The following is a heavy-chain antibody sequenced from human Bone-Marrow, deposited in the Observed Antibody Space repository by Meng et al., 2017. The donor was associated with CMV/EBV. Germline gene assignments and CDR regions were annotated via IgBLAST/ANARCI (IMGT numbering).Heavy chain of an antibody. CDR2: INHSGST. V-gene: IGHV4-34*01. D-gene: IGHD1-14*01. CDR1: GGSFSGYY. J-gene: IGHJ6*02. Sequence: SQTLSLTCAVYGGSFSGYYWSWIRQPPGKGLEWIGEINHSGSTYYNPSLKSRVTISVDTSKNQFSLKLSSVTAADRAVYYCPYGRYYYYYGMDVWGQGTTVTVSS. CDR3: PYGRYYYYYGMDV.